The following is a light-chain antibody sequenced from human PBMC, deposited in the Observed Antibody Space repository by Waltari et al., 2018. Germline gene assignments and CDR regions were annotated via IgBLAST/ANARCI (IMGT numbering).Light chain of an antibody. V-gene: IGKV3-15*01. CDR1: QSVSSN. CDR2: GAS. Sequence: ETVMTQSPATLSGSPGDRATLSCRASQSVSSNLAWYQQKPGQAPRLLIYGASTRATGIPARFSGIGSGTEFTLTISSLQSEDFAVYYCQQYNNWPPVTFGQGTKLEI. CDR3: QQYNNWPPVT. J-gene: IGKJ2*01.